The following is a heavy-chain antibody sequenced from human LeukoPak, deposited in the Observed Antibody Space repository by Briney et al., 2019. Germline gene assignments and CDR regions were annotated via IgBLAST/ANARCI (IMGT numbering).Heavy chain of an antibody. CDR2: ITEDGSGK. V-gene: IGHV3-7*01. CDR1: GFTLSSWW. Sequence: PGGSLRLSCAASGFTLSSWWMTWVRPTPGKGGEWVASITEDGSGKDYVDSVKGRFTISRDNAKNSLSLQMNSLRVEDGGIYYCASLSLGYWGQGTLVTVSS. J-gene: IGHJ4*02. D-gene: IGHD2/OR15-2a*01. CDR3: ASLSLGY.